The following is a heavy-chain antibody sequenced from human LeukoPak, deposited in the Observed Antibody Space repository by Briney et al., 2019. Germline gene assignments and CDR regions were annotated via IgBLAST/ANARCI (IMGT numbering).Heavy chain of an antibody. V-gene: IGHV4-34*01. J-gene: IGHJ5*02. CDR2: INHSGST. D-gene: IGHD2-15*01. CDR3: ATHGYCSGGSCYSGWFDP. Sequence: PSETLSLTCAVYGGSFSGYYWTWIRQPPGKGLEWIGEINHSGSTNYNPSLKSRVTISVDTSKNQFSLKLSSVTAADTAVYYCATHGYCSGGSCYSGWFDPWGQGTLVTVSS. CDR1: GGSFSGYY.